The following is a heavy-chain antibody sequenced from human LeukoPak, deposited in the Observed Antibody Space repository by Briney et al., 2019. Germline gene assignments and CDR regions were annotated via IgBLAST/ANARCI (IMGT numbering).Heavy chain of an antibody. J-gene: IGHJ4*02. CDR3: ARGDDFWSGSQEPTLDY. Sequence: SGGSLRLSCAASGFTFSSYGMHWVRQAPGKGLEWVAVIWYDGSNKYYADSVKGRFTISRDNSKNTLYLQMNSLRAEDTAVYYCARGDDFWSGSQEPTLDYWGQGTLVTVSS. D-gene: IGHD3-3*01. CDR2: IWYDGSNK. CDR1: GFTFSSYG. V-gene: IGHV3-33*01.